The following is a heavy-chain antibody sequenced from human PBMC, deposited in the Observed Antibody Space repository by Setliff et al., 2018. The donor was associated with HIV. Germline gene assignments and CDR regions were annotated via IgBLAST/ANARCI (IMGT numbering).Heavy chain of an antibody. CDR2: IDINTGSP. D-gene: IGHD3-3*01. V-gene: IGHV7-4-1*02. J-gene: IGHJ5*01. CDR3: ARSHYNFRSAYYTGTNWFDS. CDR1: GYIFTDYA. Sequence: EASVKVSCKASGYIFTDYALNWVRQAPGQGLEWVAWIDINTGSPSYAQGFTGWFVFSSDTSVSTAYLQITSLKPEDTAVYYCARSHYNFRSAYYTGTNWFDSWGQGTLVTVSS.